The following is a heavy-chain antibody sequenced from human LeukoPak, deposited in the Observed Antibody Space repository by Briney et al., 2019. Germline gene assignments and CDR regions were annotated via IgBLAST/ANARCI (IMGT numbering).Heavy chain of an antibody. J-gene: IGHJ3*02. CDR1: GYSISSGYY. D-gene: IGHD1-1*01. Sequence: SETLSLTCTVSGYSISSGYYWGWIRQPPGKGLEWIGSIYHSGSTYYNPSLKSRVTISVDTSKNQFSLKLSSVTAADTAVYYCAREIRTGTTEGAFDIWGQGTMVTVSS. CDR3: AREIRTGTTEGAFDI. CDR2: IYHSGST. V-gene: IGHV4-38-2*02.